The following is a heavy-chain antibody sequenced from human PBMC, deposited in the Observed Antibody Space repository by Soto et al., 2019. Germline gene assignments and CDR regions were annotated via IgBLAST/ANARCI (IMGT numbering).Heavy chain of an antibody. J-gene: IGHJ5*02. Sequence: SETLSLTCTVSGGSISSYYWSWIRQPPGKGLEWIGYIYYSGSTNYNPSLKSRVTISVDTSKNQFSLKLSSVTAADTAVYYCARDGGGLATRLGGGIFRFDPWGQGTLVTVSS. CDR2: IYYSGST. V-gene: IGHV4-59*01. CDR1: GGSISSYY. D-gene: IGHD5-12*01. CDR3: ARDGGGLATRLGGGIFRFDP.